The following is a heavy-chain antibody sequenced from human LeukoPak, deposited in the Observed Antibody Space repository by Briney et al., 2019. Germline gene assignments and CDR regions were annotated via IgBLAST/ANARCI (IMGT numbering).Heavy chain of an antibody. Sequence: TSETLSLTCAVYGGSFSGYYWSWIRQPPGKGLEWIGEINHSGSTNYNPSLKSRVTISVDTSKNQFSLKLSSVTAADTAVYYCARGRYSYGYYFDYWGQGTLVTVSS. CDR3: ARGRYSYGYYFDY. V-gene: IGHV4-34*01. D-gene: IGHD5-18*01. J-gene: IGHJ4*02. CDR1: GGSFSGYY. CDR2: INHSGST.